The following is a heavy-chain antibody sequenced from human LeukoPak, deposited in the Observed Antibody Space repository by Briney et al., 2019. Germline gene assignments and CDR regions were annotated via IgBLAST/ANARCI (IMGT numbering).Heavy chain of an antibody. V-gene: IGHV1-46*01. CDR1: GYTFTSNY. J-gene: IGHJ5*02. D-gene: IGHD3-22*01. CDR2: IYPRDGST. Sequence: VSVKVSCKASGYTFTSNYIHWVRQAPGQGLEWMGMIYPRDGSTSYAQKFQGRVTVTRDTSTSTVHMELSGLRSEDTAVYYCARDYDSSGYYQSWFDPWGQGTLVTVSS. CDR3: ARDYDSSGYYQSWFDP.